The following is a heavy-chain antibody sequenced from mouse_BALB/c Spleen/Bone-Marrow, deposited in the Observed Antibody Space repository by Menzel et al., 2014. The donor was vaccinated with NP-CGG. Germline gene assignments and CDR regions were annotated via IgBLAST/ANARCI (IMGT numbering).Heavy chain of an antibody. V-gene: IGHV1-26*01. CDR1: GYTFTDYY. J-gene: IGHJ1*01. Sequence: EVHLVESGPELVKPGASVKMSCKASGYTFTDYYMKWVKQSHGESLEWIGDINPINGDTFYNQKFKGKATLTVDKSSSTAYMQLDSLTSEDSAVYYCAMGVRLYWYFDVWGAGTTVTVSS. CDR2: INPINGDT. D-gene: IGHD2-14*01. CDR3: AMGVRLYWYFDV.